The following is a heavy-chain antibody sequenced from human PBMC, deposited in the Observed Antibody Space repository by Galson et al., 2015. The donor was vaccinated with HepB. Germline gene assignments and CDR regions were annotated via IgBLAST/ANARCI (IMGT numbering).Heavy chain of an antibody. D-gene: IGHD6-13*01. CDR2: ISSSSSYI. CDR1: GFTFSSYS. CDR3: ARDRESSSWYGPSSYGMAV. J-gene: IGHJ6*02. V-gene: IGHV3-21*01. Sequence: SLRLSCAASGFTFSSYSMNWVRQAPGKGLEWVSSISSSSSYIYYADSVKSRFTISRDNAKNSLYLQMNSLRAEDTAVYYCARDRESSSWYGPSSYGMAVWGQGTAVTVSS.